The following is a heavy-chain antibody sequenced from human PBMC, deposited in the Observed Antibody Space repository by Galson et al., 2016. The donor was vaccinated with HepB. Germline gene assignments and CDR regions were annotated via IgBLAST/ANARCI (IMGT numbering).Heavy chain of an antibody. Sequence: ETLSLTCAVYGGSFRSYHWSWIRQPPGKGLEWIGEANHSGSTNYNPSLKSRVTMSIDTSKSQFSLKLTSVTAADTAVYYCARRYFDWLLGGWFDPWGQGTLVTVSS. CDR1: GGSFRSYH. D-gene: IGHD3-9*01. CDR3: ARRYFDWLLGGWFDP. J-gene: IGHJ5*02. V-gene: IGHV4-34*01. CDR2: ANHSGST.